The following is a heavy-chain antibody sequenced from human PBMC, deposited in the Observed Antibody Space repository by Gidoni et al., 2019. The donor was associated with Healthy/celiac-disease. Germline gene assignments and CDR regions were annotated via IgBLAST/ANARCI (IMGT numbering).Heavy chain of an antibody. CDR2: MNPNSGNT. J-gene: IGHJ4*02. V-gene: IGHV1-8*01. CDR1: GYTFTSYD. CDR3: ARVPSIAARRGYYFDY. D-gene: IGHD6-6*01. Sequence: QVQLVQSGAEVKKPGASVQVSCKASGYTFTSYDINWVRQATGQGLEWMGWMNPNSGNTGYAQKFQGRVTMTRNTSISTAYMELSSLRSEDTAVYYCARVPSIAARRGYYFDYWGQGTLVTVSS.